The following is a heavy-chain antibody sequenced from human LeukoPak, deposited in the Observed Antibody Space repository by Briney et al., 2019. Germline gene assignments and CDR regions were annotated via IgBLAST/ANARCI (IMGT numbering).Heavy chain of an antibody. J-gene: IGHJ4*02. V-gene: IGHV1-8*02. D-gene: IGHD3-10*01. Sequence: GASVKVSCKASGSTFSSYDINWVRQATGQGLERMGWMNPNSGDTGYTQRFQGRVTMTRDTSINTAYMELSSLRSEDTAVYYCARGPYGTGSHFDFWGQGTLVTVSS. CDR1: GSTFSSYD. CDR3: ARGPYGTGSHFDF. CDR2: MNPNSGDT.